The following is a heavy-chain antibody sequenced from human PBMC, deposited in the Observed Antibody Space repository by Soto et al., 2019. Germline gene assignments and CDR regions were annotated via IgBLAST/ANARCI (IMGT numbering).Heavy chain of an antibody. D-gene: IGHD3-22*01. V-gene: IGHV3-30-3*01. CDR2: ISYDGSNK. CDR1: GFTFSSYA. CDR3: ARDLGRHYYDSSGDKGDYY. J-gene: IGHJ4*02. Sequence: GGSLRLSCAASGFTFSSYAMHWVRQAPGKGLEWVAVISYDGSNKYYADSVKGRFTISRDNSKNTLYLQMNSLRAEDTAVYYCARDLGRHYYDSSGDKGDYYWGQGTLVTVSS.